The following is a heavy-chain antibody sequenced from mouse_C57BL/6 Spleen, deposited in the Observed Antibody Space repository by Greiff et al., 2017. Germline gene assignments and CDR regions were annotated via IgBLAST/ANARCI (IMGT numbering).Heavy chain of an antibody. Sequence: VQLQQPGAELVKPGASVKLSCKASGYTFTSYWMHWVKQRPGQGLEWIGMIHPNSGSTNYNEKFKSKATLTVDNSSSTAYMQLSSLTSEDSAVYYCARGTGDYYAMDYWGQGTSVTGSS. CDR1: GYTFTSYW. J-gene: IGHJ4*01. D-gene: IGHD3-3*01. CDR3: ARGTGDYYAMDY. CDR2: IHPNSGST. V-gene: IGHV1-64*01.